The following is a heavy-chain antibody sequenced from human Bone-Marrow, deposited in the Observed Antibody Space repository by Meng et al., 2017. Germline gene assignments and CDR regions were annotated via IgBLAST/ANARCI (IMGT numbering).Heavy chain of an antibody. CDR1: GFTFSNAW. CDR2: IKQDGSDK. D-gene: IGHD5-18*01. CDR3: ARDGIRWIQLWLN. J-gene: IGHJ4*02. V-gene: IGHV3-7*01. Sequence: GESLKISCAASGFTFSNAWMSWVRQAPGKGLEWVANIKQDGSDKYYVDSVKGRFTVSRDNAKNSLYLQMNSLRAEDTAVYYCARDGIRWIQLWLNWGQGTLVTVSS.